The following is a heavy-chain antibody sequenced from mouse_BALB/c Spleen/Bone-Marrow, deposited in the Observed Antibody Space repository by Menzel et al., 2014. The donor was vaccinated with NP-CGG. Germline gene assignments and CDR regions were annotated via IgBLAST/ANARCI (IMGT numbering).Heavy chain of an antibody. CDR1: GFTFSNYG. V-gene: IGHV5-6*02. CDR2: INSDGTYT. CDR3: TRRGSTRITTGYPMDY. D-gene: IGHD2-4*01. J-gene: IGHJ4*01. Sequence: DVMLVESGGDLVKPGGSLKLSCAASGFTFSNYGMSWVRQTPDKRLGWVATINSDGTYTYYPDSVKGRFTIARDNAKDTLYLQMSSLKSQDTAMYYCTRRGSTRITTGYPMDYWGQGTSVTVSS.